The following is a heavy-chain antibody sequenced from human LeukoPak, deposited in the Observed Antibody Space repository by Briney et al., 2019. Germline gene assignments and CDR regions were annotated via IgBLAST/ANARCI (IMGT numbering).Heavy chain of an antibody. CDR2: ISSSSSYI. D-gene: IGHD3-10*01. Sequence: GGSLRLSCAASGFTFSSYSMNWVRQAPGKGLEWVSSISSSSSYIYYADSVKGRFTISRDNSQTTLYLQMNSLRAEDTALYYCASGRGEKWGQGTLVTVSS. CDR1: GFTFSSYS. V-gene: IGHV3-21*04. CDR3: ASGRGEK. J-gene: IGHJ4*02.